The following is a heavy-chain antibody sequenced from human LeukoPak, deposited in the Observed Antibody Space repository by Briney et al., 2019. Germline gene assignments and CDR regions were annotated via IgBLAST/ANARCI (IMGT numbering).Heavy chain of an antibody. D-gene: IGHD5/OR15-5a*01. J-gene: IGHJ4*02. CDR3: ARGGLSTGLDY. CDR2: VNNDGSST. Sequence: PGGSLRLSCAASGFSFNKHWMHWVRQAPGKGLVRVSYVNNDGSSTSYADSVKGRFTISRDNAKNTLHLQMNSLRAEDTAVYYCARGGLSTGLDYWGQGTLVTVSS. CDR1: GFSFNKHW. V-gene: IGHV3-74*01.